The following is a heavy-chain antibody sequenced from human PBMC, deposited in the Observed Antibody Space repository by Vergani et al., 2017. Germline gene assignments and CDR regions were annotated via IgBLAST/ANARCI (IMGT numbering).Heavy chain of an antibody. Sequence: EVQLLESGGGLVQPGGSLRLSCAASGFTFSSYAMSWVRQAPGKGLEWVSAISGIGGSTYYADSVKGRFTISRDNSKTTLYLQMNSLRAEDTAVYYCAKGGAVAGTSGMGFDYWGQGSLVTVSS. CDR1: GFTFSSYA. D-gene: IGHD6-19*01. CDR2: ISGIGGST. J-gene: IGHJ4*02. V-gene: IGHV3-23*01. CDR3: AKGGAVAGTSGMGFDY.